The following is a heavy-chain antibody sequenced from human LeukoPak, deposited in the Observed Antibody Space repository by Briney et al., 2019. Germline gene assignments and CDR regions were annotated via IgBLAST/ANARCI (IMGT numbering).Heavy chain of an antibody. V-gene: IGHV4-59*11. CDR2: VYHTGST. D-gene: IGHD4-17*01. J-gene: IGHJ2*01. CDR1: GDSISSHY. CDR3: AAKVTTRWYFDL. Sequence: SETLSLTCNVSGDSISSHYWSWIRQPSGKGLEWIGFVYHTGSTNYNPSLKSRVTISVDTSKNQFSLKMRSVTAADTAVYYCAAKVTTRWYFDLWGRGTLVTVSS.